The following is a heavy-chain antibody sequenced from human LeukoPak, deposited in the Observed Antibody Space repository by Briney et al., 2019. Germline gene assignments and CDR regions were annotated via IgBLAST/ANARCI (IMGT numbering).Heavy chain of an antibody. V-gene: IGHV4-59*01. CDR3: ARDKGEYYDSSGYLDY. CDR1: GGSISSYY. CDR2: IYYSGST. J-gene: IGHJ4*02. D-gene: IGHD3-22*01. Sequence: SETLSLTCTVSGGSISSYYWSWIRQPPGKGLEWIGYIYYSGSTNYNPSLKSRVTISVNTSKNQFSLKLSSVTAADTAVYYCARDKGEYYDSSGYLDYWGQGTLVTVSS.